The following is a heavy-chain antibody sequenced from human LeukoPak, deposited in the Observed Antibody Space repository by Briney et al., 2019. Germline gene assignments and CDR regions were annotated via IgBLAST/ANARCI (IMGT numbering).Heavy chain of an antibody. V-gene: IGHV1-2*04. CDR2: INPNSGGT. Sequence: ASVKVSCKASGYTFTGYYMHWVRQAPGQGLEWMGWINPNSGGTNYAQKFQGWVTMTRDTFISTAYMELSRLRSDDTAVYYCARGGYSYGYYFDYWGQGTLVTVSS. D-gene: IGHD5-18*01. J-gene: IGHJ4*02. CDR3: ARGGYSYGYYFDY. CDR1: GYTFTGYY.